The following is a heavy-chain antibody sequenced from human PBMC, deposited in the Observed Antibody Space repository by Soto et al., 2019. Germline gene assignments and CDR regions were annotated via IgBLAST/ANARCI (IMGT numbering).Heavy chain of an antibody. CDR1: GFTFSSYW. D-gene: IGHD1-26*01. J-gene: IGHJ2*01. V-gene: IGHV3-7*01. Sequence: GGSLRLSCAASGFTFSSYWMSWVRQAPGKGLEWVANIKQDGSEKYYVDSVKGRFTISRDNAKNSLYLQMNSLRAEDTAVYYCARDARSGSPYWYFDLWGRGTLVTVSS. CDR2: IKQDGSEK. CDR3: ARDARSGSPYWYFDL.